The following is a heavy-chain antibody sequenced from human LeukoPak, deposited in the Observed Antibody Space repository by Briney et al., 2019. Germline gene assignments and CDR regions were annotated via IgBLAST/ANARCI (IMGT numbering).Heavy chain of an antibody. CDR2: ISSGSSDI. J-gene: IGHJ3*02. D-gene: IGHD3-10*01. V-gene: IGHV3-21*01. CDR3: ATTIRYGSGSYDAFDI. Sequence: GGSLRLSCAASGFTFTTYSMNWVRRAPGKGLEWVSSISSGSSDIYYADSVKGRFTISRDNAKNSLYLQMNSLRAEDTAVYYRATTIRYGSGSYDAFDIWGQGTMVTVSS. CDR1: GFTFTTYS.